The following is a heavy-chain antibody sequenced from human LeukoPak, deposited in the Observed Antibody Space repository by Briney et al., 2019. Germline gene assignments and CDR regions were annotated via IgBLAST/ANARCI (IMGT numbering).Heavy chain of an antibody. D-gene: IGHD3-22*01. CDR3: AKDASSGYYSYFDY. CDR1: GFTFSSYA. J-gene: IGHJ4*02. CDR2: IRGSGGST. V-gene: IGHV3-23*01. Sequence: GGSLRLSCAASGFTFSSYATSWVRQAPGKGLEWVSAIRGSGGSTYYADSVKGRFTISRDNSKNTLYLQMNSLRAEDTAVYYCAKDASSGYYSYFDYWGQGTLVTVSS.